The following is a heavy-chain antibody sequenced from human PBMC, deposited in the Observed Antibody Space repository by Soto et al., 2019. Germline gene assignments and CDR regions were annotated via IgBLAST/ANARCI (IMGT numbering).Heavy chain of an antibody. CDR3: ARDYCSGGTCYEGY. D-gene: IGHD2-15*01. CDR2: IKQDGSQK. V-gene: IGHV3-7*01. CDR1: GFTFSSYW. J-gene: IGHJ4*02. Sequence: GGSLRLSCSASGFTFSSYWMSWVRQAPGKGLEWVANIKQDGSQKYYVDSVKGRFTISRDNAKNSVYLQMNSLSAEDTAVYYYARDYCSGGTCYEGYWGQGTLVTVSS.